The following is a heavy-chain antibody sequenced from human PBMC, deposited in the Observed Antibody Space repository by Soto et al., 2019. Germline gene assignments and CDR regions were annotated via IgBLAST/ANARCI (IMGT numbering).Heavy chain of an antibody. CDR1: GFTFSSYA. V-gene: IGHV3-30-3*01. D-gene: IGHD3-10*01. J-gene: IGHJ4*02. CDR3: ARGRRADLFDY. CDR2: ISYDGSNK. Sequence: GGSLRLSCAASGFTFSSYAMHWVRQAPGKGLEWVAVISYDGSNKYYADSVKGRFTISRDNSKNTLYLQMNSLRAEDTAVYYCARGRRADLFDYWGQGTLVTVSS.